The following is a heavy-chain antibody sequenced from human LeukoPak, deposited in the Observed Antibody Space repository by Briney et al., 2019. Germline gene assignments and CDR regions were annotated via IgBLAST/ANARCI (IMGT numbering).Heavy chain of an antibody. CDR3: ARGVAAAGMDYYYGMDV. Sequence: GASVKVSCKASGYTFTGYYMHGVRQAPGQGLEWMGWINPNSGGTNYAQKFQGWVTMTRDTSISTAYMELSRLRSDDTAVYYCARGVAAAGMDYYYGMDVWGKGTTVTVSS. V-gene: IGHV1-2*04. D-gene: IGHD6-13*01. CDR1: GYTFTGYY. J-gene: IGHJ6*04. CDR2: INPNSGGT.